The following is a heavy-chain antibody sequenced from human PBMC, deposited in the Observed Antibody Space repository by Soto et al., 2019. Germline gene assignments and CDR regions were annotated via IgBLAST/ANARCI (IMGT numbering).Heavy chain of an antibody. CDR2: IWYDGSNK. J-gene: IGHJ4*02. Sequence: QVQLVESGGGVVQPGRSLRLSCAASGFTFGSYGMHWVRQAPGKGLEWVAVIWYDGSNKYYAASVKGRFTISRDHSKNPLVLASNPLKARDTGWYFCARGFAGFSRCRDQRGGFDYWGQGTLVTVSS. CDR1: GFTFGSYG. V-gene: IGHV3-33*01. CDR3: ARGFAGFSRCRDQRGGFDY. D-gene: IGHD6-13*01.